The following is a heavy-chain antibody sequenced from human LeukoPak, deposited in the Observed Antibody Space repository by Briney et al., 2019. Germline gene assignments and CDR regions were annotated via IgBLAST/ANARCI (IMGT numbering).Heavy chain of an antibody. CDR3: ARYYGSGNYFDY. J-gene: IGHJ4*02. CDR2: INSDGYSI. V-gene: IGHV3-74*01. CDR1: GFTFSSYW. Sequence: PGGSLRLSCAASGFTFSSYWMHWVRQAPGKGLVWVSRINSDGYSISYADSVKGRFTISRDNAKNTLYLQMNSLRAEDTAVYYCARYYGSGNYFDYWGQGTLVTVSS. D-gene: IGHD3-10*01.